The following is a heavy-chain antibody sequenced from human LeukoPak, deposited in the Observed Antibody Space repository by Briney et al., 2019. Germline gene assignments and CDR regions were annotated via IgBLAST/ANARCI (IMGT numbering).Heavy chain of an antibody. CDR1: GFTFSSYA. CDR3: AKDDGVGPTTLNGGYDY. CDR2: ISGSGGST. J-gene: IGHJ4*02. V-gene: IGHV3-23*01. D-gene: IGHD1-26*01. Sequence: GGSLRLSCAASGFTFSSYAMSWVRQAPGKGLEWVSAISGSGGSTYYADSVKGRFTISRDNSKNTLYLQMNSLRAEDTAVYYCAKDDGVGPTTLNGGYDYWGQGTLVTVSS.